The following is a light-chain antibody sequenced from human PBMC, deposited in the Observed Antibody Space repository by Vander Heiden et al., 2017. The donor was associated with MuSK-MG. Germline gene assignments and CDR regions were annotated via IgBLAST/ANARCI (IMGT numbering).Light chain of an antibody. CDR2: KAS. CDR1: QSISTW. J-gene: IGKJ1*01. Sequence: DIQMTQSPSTLSAYVGDRVTITCRASQSISTWLAWYQQKPGKAPKLMIYKASNLETGVPSRFSGSGSGKEFTLTISSLQPDDFANYYCQQYNRYWTFGQGTKVEIK. V-gene: IGKV1-5*03. CDR3: QQYNRYWT.